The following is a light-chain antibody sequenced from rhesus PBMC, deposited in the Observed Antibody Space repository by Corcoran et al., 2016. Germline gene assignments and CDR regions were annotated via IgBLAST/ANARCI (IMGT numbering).Light chain of an antibody. J-gene: IGKJ1*01. V-gene: IGKV1-69*01. CDR2: RAS. CDR1: QDISNW. Sequence: DIQMTQSPSSLSASVGDRVTITCRASQDISNWLACYQQKPGKAPKLLIVRASNLETGVPSRFSGSGSGTDFTLTISSLQPEDIATYYCQQHDKSPWTFGQGTKVEIK. CDR3: QQHDKSPWT.